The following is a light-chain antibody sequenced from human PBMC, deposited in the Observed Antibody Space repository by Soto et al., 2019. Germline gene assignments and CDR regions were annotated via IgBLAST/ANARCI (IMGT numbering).Light chain of an antibody. CDR1: HGVSGW. CDR3: QQSKTFPFT. Sequence: IQMTQSPSSVSASVGDTVTLSCQTSHGVSGWLAWYQQKPGKAPTLLIYTVSNWPSGVPSRFSGSGSGTDFSLTITNLPPEDFATYFCQQSKTFPFTFGPGTKVDVK. V-gene: IGKV1-12*01. J-gene: IGKJ3*01. CDR2: TVS.